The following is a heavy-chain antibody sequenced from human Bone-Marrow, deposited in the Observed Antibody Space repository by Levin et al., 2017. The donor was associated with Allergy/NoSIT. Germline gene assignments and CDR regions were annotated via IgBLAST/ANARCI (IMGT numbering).Heavy chain of an antibody. Sequence: GESLKISCVASGFSFSSYSMNWVRQAPGKGLEWISYISSSSRTVSYADSVKGRFTISRDNAKYTLYLQMDSLRDEDTAVYYCAILAAAGIEDSWGRGTLVTVTS. CDR2: ISSSSRTV. CDR1: GFSFSSYS. D-gene: IGHD6-13*01. V-gene: IGHV3-48*02. CDR3: AILAAAGIEDS. J-gene: IGHJ4*02.